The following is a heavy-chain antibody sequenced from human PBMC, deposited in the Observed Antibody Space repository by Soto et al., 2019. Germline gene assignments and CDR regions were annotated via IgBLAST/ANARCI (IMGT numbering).Heavy chain of an antibody. CDR2: INPNSGGT. V-gene: IGHV1-2*04. J-gene: IGHJ3*02. CDR3: ARADYFSAFDI. D-gene: IGHD3-16*01. CDR1: GYTFTGYY. Sequence: ASVKVSCKSSGYTFTGYYMHWVRQAPGQGLEWMGWINPNSGGTNYAQKFQGWVTMTRDTSISTAYMELSRLRSDDTAVYYCARADYFSAFDIWGQGTMVTVSS.